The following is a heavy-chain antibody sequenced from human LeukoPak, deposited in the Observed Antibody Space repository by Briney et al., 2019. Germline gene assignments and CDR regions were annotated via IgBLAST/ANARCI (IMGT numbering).Heavy chain of an antibody. Sequence: GASVKVSCKASGGTFSSYAISWVRQAPGQGLEWMGGIIPIFGTANYAQKFQGRVTITTDESTSTAYMELSSLRSEDTAVYYCARFAGYCSSTRGCWFDPWGQGTLVTVSS. D-gene: IGHD2-2*01. CDR2: IIPIFGTA. CDR1: GGTFSSYA. J-gene: IGHJ5*02. V-gene: IGHV1-69*05. CDR3: ARFAGYCSSTRGCWFDP.